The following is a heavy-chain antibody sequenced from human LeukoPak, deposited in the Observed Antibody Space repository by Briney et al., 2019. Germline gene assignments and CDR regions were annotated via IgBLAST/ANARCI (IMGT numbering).Heavy chain of an antibody. D-gene: IGHD5-24*01. Sequence: PGGSLRLSCAASGFIFSSNYMTWFRQAPGKGLEWVSCISSSSSDIYYADSVKGRFTISRNNAKNSLYLQMNSLRAEDTAVYYCARDDAWLQYNDWGQGTLVTVSS. CDR2: ISSSSSDI. CDR1: GFIFSSNY. J-gene: IGHJ4*02. CDR3: ARDDAWLQYND. V-gene: IGHV3-21*01.